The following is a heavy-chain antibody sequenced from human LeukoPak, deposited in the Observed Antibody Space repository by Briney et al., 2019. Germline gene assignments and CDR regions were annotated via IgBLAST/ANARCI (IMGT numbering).Heavy chain of an antibody. J-gene: IGHJ3*02. Sequence: ASVKVSCKASGYTFTSYGITWLRRAPGRGLEWMGWISAYNGNTNYAQKVQGRVTMTTDTSTSTAYMELRSLRSDDTAVYYCARGGYDYLWGSSPDAFDIWGQGTMVTVSS. D-gene: IGHD3-16*01. CDR3: ARGGYDYLWGSSPDAFDI. CDR1: GYTFTSYG. V-gene: IGHV1-18*01. CDR2: ISAYNGNT.